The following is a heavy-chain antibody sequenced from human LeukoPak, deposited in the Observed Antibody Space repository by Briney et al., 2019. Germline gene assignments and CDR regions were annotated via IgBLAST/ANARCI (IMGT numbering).Heavy chain of an antibody. J-gene: IGHJ4*02. D-gene: IGHD3-16*02. CDR3: ARDGYVWGSYRLFDY. V-gene: IGHV7-4-1*02. CDR1: GYTFTSYA. CDR2: INTNTGNP. Sequence: VASAKVSCKASGYTFTSYAMNWVRQAPGQGLEWMGWINTNTGNPTYAQGFTGRFVFSLDTSVSTAYLQISCLKAEDTAVYYCARDGYVWGSYRLFDYWGQGTLVTVSS.